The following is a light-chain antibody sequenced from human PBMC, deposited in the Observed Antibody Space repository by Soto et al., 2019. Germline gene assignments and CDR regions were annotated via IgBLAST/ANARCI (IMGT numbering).Light chain of an antibody. V-gene: IGLV2-14*01. Sequence: QSALTQPASVSGSPGQSITISCTGTSSDVGGYNYVSWYQQHPGKAPKLMIYEVSNRPSGVSNRCSGSKSGNTASLTISGLQAEDGADYYCSSYTSSSTLVVFGGGTKLTVL. J-gene: IGLJ2*01. CDR3: SSYTSSSTLVV. CDR1: SSDVGGYNY. CDR2: EVS.